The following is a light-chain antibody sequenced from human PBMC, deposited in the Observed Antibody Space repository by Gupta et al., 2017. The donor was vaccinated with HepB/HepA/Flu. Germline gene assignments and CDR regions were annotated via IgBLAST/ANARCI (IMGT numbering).Light chain of an antibody. CDR1: ESITNY. J-gene: IGKJ5*01. CDR2: DAS. CDR3: QQLNN. Sequence: EIVLTQSPATLSLSPGERASLSCRASESITNYLAWHQQKPGQAPRLLISDASNRATGIPARLNGSGSETDFTRPRRSLGAEDCDGDDGQQLNNFGQGTLMEIK. V-gene: IGKV3-11*01.